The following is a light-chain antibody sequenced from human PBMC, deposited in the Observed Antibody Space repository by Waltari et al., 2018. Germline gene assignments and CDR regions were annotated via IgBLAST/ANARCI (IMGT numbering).Light chain of an antibody. Sequence: EIVMTHSPATLPASPGESATLSCTASQSVSSNLAWYQQKPGQAPRLLIYGASTRATGIPARFSGSGSGAEFTLTISSLQSEDFAVYDCQQYNNWPPWTFGQGTKVEIK. CDR3: QQYNNWPPWT. V-gene: IGKV3-15*01. J-gene: IGKJ1*01. CDR1: QSVSSN. CDR2: GAS.